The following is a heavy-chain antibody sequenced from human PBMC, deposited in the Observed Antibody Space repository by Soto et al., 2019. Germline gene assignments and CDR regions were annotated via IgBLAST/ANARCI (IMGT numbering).Heavy chain of an antibody. CDR2: INGDGSIT. Sequence: EVQLVESGGGLVHPGGSLRLSCAASGFIFSGHWMHWVRQVPGKGLLWVARINGDGSITTSTDSVGGLFTISRDNAKNTLHLQLDCLRPEGPGLCYCARVLRGRGSSTFDFWGQGTLVTVSS. J-gene: IGHJ4*02. CDR1: GFIFSGHW. D-gene: IGHD1-26*01. V-gene: IGHV3-74*03. CDR3: ARVLRGRGSSTFDF.